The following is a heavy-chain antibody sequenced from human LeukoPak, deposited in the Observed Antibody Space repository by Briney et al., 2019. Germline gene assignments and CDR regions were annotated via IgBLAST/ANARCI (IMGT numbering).Heavy chain of an antibody. J-gene: IGHJ4*02. D-gene: IGHD3-9*01. CDR3: ARDQNYDILTGYPDY. CDR2: IKQDGSEK. Sequence: GGSLRLSCAASGFTFSSYWMSWVRQAPGKGLEWVVNIKQDGSEKYYVDSVKGRFTISRDNAKNSLYLQMNSLRAEDTAVYYCARDQNYDILTGYPDYWGQGTLVTVSS. CDR1: GFTFSSYW. V-gene: IGHV3-7*04.